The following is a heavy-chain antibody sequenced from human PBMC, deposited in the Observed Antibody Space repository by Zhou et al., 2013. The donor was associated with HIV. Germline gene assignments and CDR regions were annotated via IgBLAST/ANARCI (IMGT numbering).Heavy chain of an antibody. CDR1: GYTFTSYS. D-gene: IGHD2-21*01. Sequence: QVQLVQSGAEVKKPGASVKVSCKASGYTFTSYSVHWVRQAPGQGLEWMGIINPSGGSTSYAQKFQGRVTMTRDTSTTTVYMELSSLRSEDTAVYYCARGIVVVLAYDAFDIWAKGQWSPSLQ. CDR3: ARGIVVVLAYDAFDI. CDR2: INPSGGST. J-gene: IGHJ3*02. V-gene: IGHV1-46*01.